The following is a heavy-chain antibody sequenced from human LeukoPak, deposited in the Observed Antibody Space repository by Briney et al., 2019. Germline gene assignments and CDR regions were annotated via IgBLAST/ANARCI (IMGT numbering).Heavy chain of an antibody. Sequence: SETLSLTCTVSDGSISSYYWSWIRQPPGKGLEWIGYIYYSGSTNYNPSLKSRVTISVDTSKNQFSLKLSSVTAADTAVYYCARSERLGDFDYWGQGTLVTVSS. V-gene: IGHV4-59*08. CDR1: DGSISSYY. J-gene: IGHJ4*02. CDR3: ARSERLGDFDY. CDR2: IYYSGST. D-gene: IGHD1-1*01.